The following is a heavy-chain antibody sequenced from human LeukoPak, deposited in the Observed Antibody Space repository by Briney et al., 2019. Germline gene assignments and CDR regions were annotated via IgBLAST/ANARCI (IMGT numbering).Heavy chain of an antibody. Sequence: SETLSLTCTVSGGSISGYYWSWIRQPPGKGLEWIGYIYYSGSTNYNPSLKSRVTISVDTSKNQFSLKLSSVTAADTAVYYCARDPPYYDSSGHPRGSGAFDIWGQGTMVTVSS. CDR2: IYYSGST. D-gene: IGHD3-22*01. CDR3: ARDPPYYDSSGHPRGSGAFDI. CDR1: GGSISGYY. V-gene: IGHV4-59*01. J-gene: IGHJ3*02.